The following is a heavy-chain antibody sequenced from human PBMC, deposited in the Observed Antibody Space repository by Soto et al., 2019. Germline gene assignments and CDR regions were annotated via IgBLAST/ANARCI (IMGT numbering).Heavy chain of an antibody. J-gene: IGHJ5*02. CDR2: MNANNGNT. Sequence: QVQLVQSGAEVKMPGASVKGSCKASGYTFTTYDINWVRQATGQGSELMGWMNANNGNTGYAQKFQGRVTMTRNTCISTAYMELSSLSSEDTAVYSCAKMDYHDTRASAKWFDPWGQGTLVTV. CDR1: GYTFTTYD. CDR3: AKMDYHDTRASAKWFDP. D-gene: IGHD3-22*01. V-gene: IGHV1-8*01.